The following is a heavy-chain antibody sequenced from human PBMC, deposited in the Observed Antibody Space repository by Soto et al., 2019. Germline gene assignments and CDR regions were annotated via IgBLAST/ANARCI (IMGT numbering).Heavy chain of an antibody. V-gene: IGHV3-30*18. CDR2: ISYDGSNK. J-gene: IGHJ4*02. CDR1: GFTFSSYG. D-gene: IGHD6-13*01. CDR3: AKSRQLVPDY. Sequence: QVQLVESGGGVVQPGRSLRVSCAASGFTFSSYGMHWVRQAPGKGLEWVAVISYDGSNKYYADSVKGRFTISRDNSKNTLYLQMNSLRAEDTAVYYCAKSRQLVPDYWGQGTLVTVSS.